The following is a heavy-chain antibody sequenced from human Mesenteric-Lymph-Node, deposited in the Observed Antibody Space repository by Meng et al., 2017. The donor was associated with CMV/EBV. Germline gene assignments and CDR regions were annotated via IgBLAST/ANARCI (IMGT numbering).Heavy chain of an antibody. J-gene: IGHJ5*02. V-gene: IGHV3-9*03. CDR1: GFTFDDYA. Sequence: SLKISCAASGFTFDDYAMHWVRQAPGKGLEWVAGISRNSGTLGYAGSVKGRFTISRDNAKNSLYLQMNSLRAEDMALYYCARAESVIPNWRNWFDPWGQGTLVTVSS. D-gene: IGHD7-27*01. CDR3: ARAESVIPNWRNWFDP. CDR2: ISRNSGTL.